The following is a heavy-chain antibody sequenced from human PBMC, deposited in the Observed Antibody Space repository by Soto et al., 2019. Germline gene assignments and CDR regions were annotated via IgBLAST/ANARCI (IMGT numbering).Heavy chain of an antibody. CDR1: GFTFSGSA. CDR2: IRSKANSYAT. J-gene: IGHJ4*02. V-gene: IGHV3-73*01. Sequence: GGSLRLSCAASGFTFSGSAMHWVRQASGKGLEWVGRIRSKANSYATAYAASVKGRFTISRDDSKNTAYLQMNSLKTEDTAVYYCTRHSPRSGPTDYWGQGTLVTVSS. CDR3: TRHSPRSGPTDY. D-gene: IGHD6-19*01.